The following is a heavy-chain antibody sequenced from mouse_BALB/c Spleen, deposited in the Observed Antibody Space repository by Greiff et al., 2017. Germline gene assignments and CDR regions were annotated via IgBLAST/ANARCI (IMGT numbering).Heavy chain of an antibody. CDR2: IYPGSGNT. Sequence: VQLQQSGAELARPGASVKLSCKASGYTFTDYYINWVKQRTGQGLEWIGEIYPGSGNTYYNEKFKGKAAFTADTSSNTAYMQLSSLTSEDSAVYYCARNGRYYAMDYWGQGTSVTVSS. J-gene: IGHJ4*01. V-gene: IGHV1-76*01. CDR1: GYTFTDYY. D-gene: IGHD1-1*01. CDR3: ARNGRYYAMDY.